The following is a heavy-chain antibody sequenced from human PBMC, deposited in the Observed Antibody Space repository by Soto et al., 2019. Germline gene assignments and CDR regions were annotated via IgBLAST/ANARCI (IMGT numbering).Heavy chain of an antibody. V-gene: IGHV3-9*01. CDR2: ISWNSGSI. CDR3: AKGHSPRWLLLPG. D-gene: IGHD3-22*01. J-gene: IGHJ4*02. CDR1: GFTFDDYA. Sequence: EVQLVESGGGLVQPGRSLRLSCAASGFTFDDYAMHWVRQAPGKGLEWVSGISWNSGSIGYADSVKGRFTISRDNAKNSLYLQMNSLRAEDTALYYCAKGHSPRWLLLPGWGQGTLVTVSS.